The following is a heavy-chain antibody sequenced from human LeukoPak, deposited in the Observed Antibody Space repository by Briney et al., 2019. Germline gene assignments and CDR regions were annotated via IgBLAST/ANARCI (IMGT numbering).Heavy chain of an antibody. CDR2: IKQDGSEV. J-gene: IGHJ4*02. CDR3: ACRPSDIRYYGVFDF. Sequence: GGSLRLSCVGSGFTFSSLWMSWVRQIPGKGLEWVANIKQDGSEVYYVDFVKGRFTISRDNAKNSLYLQMNSLRVEDTAAYYCACRPSDIRYYGVFDFWGQGSLVTISS. CDR1: GFTFSSLW. D-gene: IGHD3-10*01. V-gene: IGHV3-7*01.